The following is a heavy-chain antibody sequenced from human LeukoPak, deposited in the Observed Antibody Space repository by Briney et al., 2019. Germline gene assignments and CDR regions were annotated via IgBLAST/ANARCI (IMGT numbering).Heavy chain of an antibody. J-gene: IGHJ4*02. Sequence: ASVKVSCKASGYTFTGYYMHWVLQAPGQGLEWMGWINPNSGGTNYAQKFQGRVTMTRDTSISTAYMELSRLRSDDTAVYYCAREYYYDSSPDYWGQGTLVTVSS. CDR1: GYTFTGYY. D-gene: IGHD3-22*01. V-gene: IGHV1-2*02. CDR3: AREYYYDSSPDY. CDR2: INPNSGGT.